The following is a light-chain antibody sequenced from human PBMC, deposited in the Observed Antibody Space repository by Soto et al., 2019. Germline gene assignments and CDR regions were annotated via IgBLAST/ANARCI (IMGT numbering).Light chain of an antibody. CDR2: RDA. J-gene: IGLJ2*01. CDR3: QVWHSSTVV. Sequence: SYELTQSFSVSVALGQTAKITCGGNDIGSTNVHWYQQKPGQAPVLVIYRDAIRPSGIPERFSGSNSGNTATLTIGRAQAGDEAHYYCQVWHSSTVVFGGGTKVTVL. CDR1: DIGSTN. V-gene: IGLV3-9*01.